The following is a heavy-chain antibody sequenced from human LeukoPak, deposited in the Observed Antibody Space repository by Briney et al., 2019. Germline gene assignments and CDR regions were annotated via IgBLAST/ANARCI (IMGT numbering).Heavy chain of an antibody. D-gene: IGHD3-22*01. V-gene: IGHV1-18*01. J-gene: IGHJ4*02. CDR1: GYTFTSYG. CDR3: ARVADSSGYPIDN. CDR2: ISAYNGNT. Sequence: GASVKVSCKASGYTFTSYGISWVRQAPGQGLEWMGWISAYNGNTNYAQKLQGRVTITTDESTSTAYMELSSLRSEDTAVYYFARVADSSGYPIDNWGQGTLVTVSS.